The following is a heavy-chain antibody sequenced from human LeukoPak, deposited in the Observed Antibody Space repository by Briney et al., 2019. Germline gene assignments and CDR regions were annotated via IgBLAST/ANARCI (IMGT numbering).Heavy chain of an antibody. Sequence: SETLSLTCTVSGGSISSYYWSWIRQPPGKGLEWIGYIYSSGSTNYNPSLKSRVTISVDTSKNHFSLKLSSVTAADTAVYYCARTYYYGSGNLDPWGQGTLVTVSS. V-gene: IGHV4-59*12. CDR2: IYSSGST. D-gene: IGHD3-10*01. CDR1: GGSISSYY. J-gene: IGHJ5*02. CDR3: ARTYYYGSGNLDP.